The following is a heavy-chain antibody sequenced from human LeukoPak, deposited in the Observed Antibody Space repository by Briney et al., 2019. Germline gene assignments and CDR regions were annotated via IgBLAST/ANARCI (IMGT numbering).Heavy chain of an antibody. CDR3: AKDSNRVWFGELGFDY. J-gene: IGHJ4*02. CDR1: GGSISSYY. D-gene: IGHD3-10*01. V-gene: IGHV4-59*01. CDR2: IYYSGST. Sequence: SETLSLTCTVSGGSISSYYWSWIRQPPGKGLEWIGYIYYSGSTNYNPSLKSRVTISVDTSKNQFSLKLSSVTAADTALYYCAKDSNRVWFGELGFDYWGQGTLVTVSS.